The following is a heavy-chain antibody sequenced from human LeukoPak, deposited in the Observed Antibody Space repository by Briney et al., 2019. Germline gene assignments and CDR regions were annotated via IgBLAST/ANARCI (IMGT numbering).Heavy chain of an antibody. V-gene: IGHV3-13*03. D-gene: IGHD3-16*02. CDR2: IGTAGDT. J-gene: IGHJ6*03. Sequence: GGSLRLSCAACGLTFSSYDMHWVRQATGKGLEWVSAIGTAGDTYYPGSVKGQFTISRENAKNSSYLQMNSLRAGDTAVYYCARDLYWNDYVWGSYRWSMDVWGKGTTVTVSS. CDR1: GLTFSSYD. CDR3: ARDLYWNDYVWGSYRWSMDV.